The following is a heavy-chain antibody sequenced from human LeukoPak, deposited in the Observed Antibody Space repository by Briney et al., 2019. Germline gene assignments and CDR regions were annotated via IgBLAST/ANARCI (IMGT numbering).Heavy chain of an antibody. V-gene: IGHV3-33*01. CDR1: GFTFSSYG. Sequence: GGSLRLSCAASGFTFSSYGMHWVRQAPGKGLEWVAVIWYDGSNKYYADSVKGRFTISRDNSKNTLYLQMNSLRAEDTAVYYCARVMGYDFWSGLGSIYYYYGMDVWGQGTTVTVSS. J-gene: IGHJ6*02. CDR3: ARVMGYDFWSGLGSIYYYYGMDV. D-gene: IGHD3-3*01. CDR2: IWYDGSNK.